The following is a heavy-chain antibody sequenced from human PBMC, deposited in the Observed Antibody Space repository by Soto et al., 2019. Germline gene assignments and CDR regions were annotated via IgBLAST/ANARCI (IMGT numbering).Heavy chain of an antibody. CDR1: GGTFSNHA. CDR3: PSGPDYEGYFDF. CDR2: IILPFGTA. J-gene: IGHJ4*02. Sequence: QVQLVQSGAEVKKPGSSVKVSCRASGGTFSNHAVGWVRQAPGQGLEWMGGIILPFGTANYAQKFQGRVTITEDEFRATTYMEFSSLRFEDTDVYYCPSGPDYEGYFDFWGQGTLVTVSS. D-gene: IGHD4-17*01. V-gene: IGHV1-69*12.